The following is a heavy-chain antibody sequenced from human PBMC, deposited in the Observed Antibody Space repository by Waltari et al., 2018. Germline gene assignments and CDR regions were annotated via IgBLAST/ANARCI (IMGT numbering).Heavy chain of an antibody. Sequence: QVQLQESGPGRVKPSETLSLTCTVSGASMGNYYWNWIRQPAGKGLEWIGRIYSSGFPNYNPSLESRVTMSVDTSKNQLSLEVRSVTAADTAVYYCARDLSEGWFGDQSPLGYWGQGTVVTVSA. D-gene: IGHD3-10*01. CDR2: IYSSGFP. V-gene: IGHV4-4*07. CDR1: GASMGNYY. CDR3: ARDLSEGWFGDQSPLGY. J-gene: IGHJ4*02.